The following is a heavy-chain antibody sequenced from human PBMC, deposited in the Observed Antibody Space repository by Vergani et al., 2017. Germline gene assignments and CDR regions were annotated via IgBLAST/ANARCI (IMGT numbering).Heavy chain of an antibody. J-gene: IGHJ3*02. Sequence: QVQLQESGPGLVKPPGTLSLTCAVSGGSISSSNWWSWVRQPPGKGLEWIGEIYHSGSTNYNPSLKSRVTISVDKSKNQFSLKLSSVTAADTAVYYCARFYDSSGYYYRADAFDIWGQGTMVTVSS. CDR1: GGSISSSNW. CDR2: IYHSGST. CDR3: ARFYDSSGYYYRADAFDI. D-gene: IGHD3-22*01. V-gene: IGHV4-4*03.